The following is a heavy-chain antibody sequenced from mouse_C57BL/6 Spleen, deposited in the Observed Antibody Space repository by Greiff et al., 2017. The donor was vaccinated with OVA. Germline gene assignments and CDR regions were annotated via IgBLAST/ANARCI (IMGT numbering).Heavy chain of an antibody. Sequence: VQLQQSGPELVKPGASVKISCKASGYAFSSSWMNWVKQRPGKGLEWIGRIYPGDGDTNYNGKFKGKATLTADKSSSTAYMQLSSLTSEDSAVYFCPRDYKVYYAMDYWGQGTSFPVSS. CDR3: PRDYKVYYAMDY. V-gene: IGHV1-82*01. J-gene: IGHJ4*01. CDR2: IYPGDGDT. CDR1: GYAFSSSW. D-gene: IGHD1-3*01.